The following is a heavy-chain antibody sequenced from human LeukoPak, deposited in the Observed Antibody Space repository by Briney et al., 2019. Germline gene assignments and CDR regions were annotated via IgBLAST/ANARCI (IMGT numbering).Heavy chain of an antibody. Sequence: GEPLKISCKCSEYSFTSYWIGWVRQMPGKGLEWMGISAPGDSDTRYSPSFQGQVTISADKSISTAYLQWSSLKASDTAMYYCARLDYYGSGSYPAHPYFDYWGQGTLVTLSA. CDR1: EYSFTSYW. D-gene: IGHD3-10*01. CDR3: ARLDYYGSGSYPAHPYFDY. V-gene: IGHV5-51*01. J-gene: IGHJ4*02. CDR2: SAPGDSDT.